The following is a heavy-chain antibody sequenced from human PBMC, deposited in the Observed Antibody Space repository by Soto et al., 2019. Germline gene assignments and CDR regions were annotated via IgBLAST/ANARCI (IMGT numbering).Heavy chain of an antibody. J-gene: IGHJ6*02. CDR1: GYSFTHYA. CDR3: ASSSNWGWADQQFAIDX. Sequence: VSVKVSCKASGYSFTHYAIHWVRQAPGQRLEWMGCINAVNGNTKYSKTFQGRVSFTRDTSASAVYMELTSLTSEDTAVYFCASSSNWGWADQQFAIDXWGQWTTVTV. CDR2: INAVNGNT. D-gene: IGHD6-13*01. V-gene: IGHV1-3*01.